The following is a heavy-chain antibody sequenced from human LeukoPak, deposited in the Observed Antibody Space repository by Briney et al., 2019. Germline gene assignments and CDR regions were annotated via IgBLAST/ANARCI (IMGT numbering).Heavy chain of an antibody. CDR3: ARRRGYDYVWFDP. D-gene: IGHD5-12*01. V-gene: IGHV4-39*01. J-gene: IGHJ5*02. CDR2: IHHRGRT. CDR1: GGSLTSSSYY. Sequence: PSETLSLTCTVSGGSLTSSSYYFWSWIRQPPGKGLERIGSIHHRGRTSYNTSLKSRVTISVDTSKNQFSLRLSSVTAADTAVYFCARRRGYDYVWFDPWGQGTLVTVSS.